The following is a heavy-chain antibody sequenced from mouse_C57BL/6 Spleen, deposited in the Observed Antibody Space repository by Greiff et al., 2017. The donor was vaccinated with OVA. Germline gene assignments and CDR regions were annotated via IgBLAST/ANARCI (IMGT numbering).Heavy chain of an antibody. V-gene: IGHV1-64*01. Sequence: QVQLKQPGAELVKPGASVKLSCKASGYTFTSYWMHWVKQRPGQGLEWIGMIHPNSGSTNYNEKFKSKATLTVDKSSSTAYMQLSSLTSEDSAVYYCARIYYDYEYFDVWGTGTTVTVSS. D-gene: IGHD2-4*01. CDR2: IHPNSGST. CDR3: ARIYYDYEYFDV. CDR1: GYTFTSYW. J-gene: IGHJ1*03.